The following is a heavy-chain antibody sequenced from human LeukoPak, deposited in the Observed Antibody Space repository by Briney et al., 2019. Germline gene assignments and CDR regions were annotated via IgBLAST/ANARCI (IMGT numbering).Heavy chain of an antibody. CDR1: GYTFTSYY. Sequence: ASVKVSCKASGYTFTSYYMHWVRQAPGQGLEWMGIINPSGGSTSYAQKFQGRATITADESTSTAYMELSSLRSEDTAVYYCARAHPRYDAFDIWGQGTMVTVSS. CDR3: ARAHPRYDAFDI. J-gene: IGHJ3*02. V-gene: IGHV1-46*01. D-gene: IGHD3-9*01. CDR2: INPSGGST.